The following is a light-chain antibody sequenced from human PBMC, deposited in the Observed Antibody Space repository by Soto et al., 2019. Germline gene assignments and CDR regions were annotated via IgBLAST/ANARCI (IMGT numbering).Light chain of an antibody. J-gene: IGLJ1*01. CDR3: GTWDRSLSAGV. Sequence: QSVLTQPPSASGTPGQTVTISCSGSSSSIGSHSVSWYQLLPGTAPRLLIYDNDKRPSDIPDRFSGSKSGTSATLGITGLQTGDEADYFCGTWDRSLSAGVFGTGTKVTVL. CDR2: DND. V-gene: IGLV1-51*01. CDR1: SSSIGSHS.